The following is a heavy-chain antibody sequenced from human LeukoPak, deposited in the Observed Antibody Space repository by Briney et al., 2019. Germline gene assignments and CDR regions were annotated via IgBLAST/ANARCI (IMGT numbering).Heavy chain of an antibody. V-gene: IGHV4-4*02. Sequence: SGTLSLTCAVSGGSISSSNWWSWVRQPPGKGLEWIGEIYRSGSTNYNPSLKSRVTISVDKSKNQFSLKLSSVTAADTAVYYCARWYGSGSYDYFDYWGQGTLVTVSS. CDR2: IYRSGST. CDR1: GGSISSSNW. J-gene: IGHJ4*02. D-gene: IGHD3-10*01. CDR3: ARWYGSGSYDYFDY.